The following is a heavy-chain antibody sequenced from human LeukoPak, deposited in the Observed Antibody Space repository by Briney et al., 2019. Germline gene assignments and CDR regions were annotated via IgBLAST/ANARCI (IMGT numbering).Heavy chain of an antibody. D-gene: IGHD3-9*01. V-gene: IGHV3-7*01. J-gene: IGHJ6*02. CDR3: TRDLMDYDVSTGLHHYYMDV. Sequence: GGSLRLSCAASGFSFSSFWMSWVRQAPGKGLEWVANIKNDGSEKYYVDSVKGRFNISRDNAKNSLYLQMNTLRVEDTAVYYCTRDLMDYDVSTGLHHYYMDVWGQGTTVTVSS. CDR1: GFSFSSFW. CDR2: IKNDGSEK.